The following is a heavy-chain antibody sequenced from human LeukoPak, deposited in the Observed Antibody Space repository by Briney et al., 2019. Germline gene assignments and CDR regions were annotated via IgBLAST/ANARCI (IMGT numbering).Heavy chain of an antibody. V-gene: IGHV3-21*01. J-gene: IGHJ4*02. Sequence: GGSLRLSCAASGFTFSSYSMNWVRQAPGKGLEWVSSISSSSSYIYYADSVKGRFTISRDNAKNSLYLQMNSLRAEDTAVYYCARDGYDSSGYYYSLYYFDYWGQGTLVTVSS. D-gene: IGHD3-22*01. CDR3: ARDGYDSSGYYYSLYYFDY. CDR1: GFTFSSYS. CDR2: ISSSSSYI.